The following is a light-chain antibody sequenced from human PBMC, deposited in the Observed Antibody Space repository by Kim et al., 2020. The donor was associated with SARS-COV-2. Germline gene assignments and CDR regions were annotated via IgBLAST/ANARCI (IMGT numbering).Light chain of an antibody. CDR3: QQYNYWPWT. Sequence: AGERVTLSCRASQGVSSNLAWYQHRVGQAPRLLIYAASTRATDIPARFSGSGSGTEFTLTISRFQSEDFAVYYCQQYNYWPWTFGQGTKVDIK. CDR1: QGVSSN. CDR2: AAS. V-gene: IGKV3-15*01. J-gene: IGKJ1*01.